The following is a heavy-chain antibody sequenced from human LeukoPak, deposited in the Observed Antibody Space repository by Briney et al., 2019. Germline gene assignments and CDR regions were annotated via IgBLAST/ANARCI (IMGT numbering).Heavy chain of an antibody. V-gene: IGHV3-30*04. J-gene: IGHJ5*02. CDR1: GFTFSSYA. CDR3: ARQRWGSGSLNWFDP. CDR2: ISYDGSNK. Sequence: PGGSLRLSCAASGFTFSSYAMHWVRQAPGKGLEWVTVISYDGSNKYYADSMKGRFTISRDNSKNTLYLQMNSLRAEDTAVYYCARQRWGSGSLNWFDPWGQGTLVSVSS. D-gene: IGHD5-24*01.